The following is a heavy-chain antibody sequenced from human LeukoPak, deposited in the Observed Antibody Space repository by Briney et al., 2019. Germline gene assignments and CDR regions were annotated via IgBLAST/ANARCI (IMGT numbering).Heavy chain of an antibody. D-gene: IGHD6-19*01. CDR2: ISAYNGNT. J-gene: IGHJ4*02. CDR1: GYTFTSYG. Sequence: GASVTVSCKASGYTFTSYGISGVRQAPGQGLEGMGWISAYNGNTNYAQKLQGRVTMTTDTSTSTAYMELRSLRSDDTAVYYCASIAVAGKGNFDYWGQGTLVTVSS. V-gene: IGHV1-18*01. CDR3: ASIAVAGKGNFDY.